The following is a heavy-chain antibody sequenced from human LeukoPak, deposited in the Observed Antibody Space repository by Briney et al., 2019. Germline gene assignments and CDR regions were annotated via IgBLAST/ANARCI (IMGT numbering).Heavy chain of an antibody. CDR2: IGTSTSYI. CDR3: AEDPYYDILTGYIWFDP. J-gene: IGHJ5*02. CDR1: GFTFSTYI. Sequence: EGSLRLSCAASGFTFSTYIMNWVRQTPGKGLEWVSSIGTSTSYIYYADSVKGRFTISRDNSKNTLYLQMNSLRAEDTAVYYCAEDPYYDILTGYIWFDPWGQGTLVTVSS. V-gene: IGHV3-21*01. D-gene: IGHD3-9*01.